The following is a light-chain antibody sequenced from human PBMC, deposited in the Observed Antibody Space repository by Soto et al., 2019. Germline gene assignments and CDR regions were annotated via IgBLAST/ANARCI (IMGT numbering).Light chain of an antibody. J-gene: IGKJ1*01. Sequence: EIVLTHSPGTLSLSPCERGTLSFSASQGVDNNYLVWYQQKPGQAPRLLIFGTSSRATGIPDRFSGSGSGTDFTLTISRLEPVDFAVYYCHHYGGSSWTFGPGTKVDIK. CDR2: GTS. CDR1: QGVDNNY. V-gene: IGKV3-20*01. CDR3: HHYGGSSWT.